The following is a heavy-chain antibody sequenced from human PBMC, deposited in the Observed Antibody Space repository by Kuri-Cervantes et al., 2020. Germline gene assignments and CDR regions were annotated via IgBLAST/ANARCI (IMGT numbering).Heavy chain of an antibody. V-gene: IGHV3-11*04. D-gene: IGHD3-3*01. CDR1: GFTFSDYY. Sequence: GGSLRLSCAASGFTFSDYYMSWIRQAPGKGLEWVSYISSSGSTIYYADSVKGRFTISRDNAKNSLYLQMNSLRPEDTAMYYCAKVMRFLEWIPLDYWGQGALVTVSS. CDR2: ISSSGSTI. J-gene: IGHJ4*02. CDR3: AKVMRFLEWIPLDY.